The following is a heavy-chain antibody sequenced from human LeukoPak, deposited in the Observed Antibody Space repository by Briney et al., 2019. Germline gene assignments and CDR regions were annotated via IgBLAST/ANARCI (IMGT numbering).Heavy chain of an antibody. D-gene: IGHD3-22*01. V-gene: IGHV4-34*01. CDR3: ARAGDSSGYADY. CDR2: INHRGST. Sequence: GSLRLSCAASGFTFSSYTMNWVRQAPGKGLEWIGEINHRGSTNYNPSLKSRVTISVDTSKNQFSLRLSSVTAADTAVYFCARAGDSSGYADYWGQGPLVTVS. CDR1: GFTFSSYT. J-gene: IGHJ4*02.